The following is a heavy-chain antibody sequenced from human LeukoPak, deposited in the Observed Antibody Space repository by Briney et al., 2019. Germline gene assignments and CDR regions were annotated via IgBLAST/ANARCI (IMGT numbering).Heavy chain of an antibody. CDR3: ARHLPGYSNTWPGH. Sequence: SETLSLTCTVSGGSVSNGSYYWGWIRQPPGKGLEWIGSIYHSGSTYYNPSLKSRVTISVDTSKNQFSLKLRSVTAADTAFYYCARHLPGYSNTWPGHWGQGNLVTVSS. J-gene: IGHJ4*02. D-gene: IGHD4-11*01. V-gene: IGHV4-39*01. CDR1: GGSVSNGSYY. CDR2: IYHSGST.